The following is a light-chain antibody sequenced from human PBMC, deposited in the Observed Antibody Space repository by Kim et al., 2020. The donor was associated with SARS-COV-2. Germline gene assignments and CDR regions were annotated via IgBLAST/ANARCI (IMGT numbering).Light chain of an antibody. Sequence: QSALTQPASVSGSPGQSITISCTGTSSDVGGYNYVSWYQQHPGKAPKLIIYAVSNRPSGISNRFSGSKSGNTASLTISGLQAEDEADYYCSSYTGSSTGVFGGGTKLTVL. CDR1: SSDVGGYNY. V-gene: IGLV2-14*03. CDR3: SSYTGSSTGV. J-gene: IGLJ3*02. CDR2: AVS.